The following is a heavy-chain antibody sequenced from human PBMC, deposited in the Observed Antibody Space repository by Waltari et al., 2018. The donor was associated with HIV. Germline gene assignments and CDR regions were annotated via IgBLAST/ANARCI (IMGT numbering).Heavy chain of an antibody. CDR1: GYAFTGFD. V-gene: IGHV1-2*02. CDR3: ARDPSYGFGENDY. J-gene: IGHJ4*02. CDR2: INPKTGDT. D-gene: IGHD3-10*01. Sequence: QVQLVESGAEEKKPGASLKVSCKASGYAFTGFDIHWVRQAPGQGLEWVGWINPKTGDTNFAQKFQGRVTMTRDTSISTAYMELSRLTSDDTAVYYCARDPSYGFGENDYWGQGTLFTVSS.